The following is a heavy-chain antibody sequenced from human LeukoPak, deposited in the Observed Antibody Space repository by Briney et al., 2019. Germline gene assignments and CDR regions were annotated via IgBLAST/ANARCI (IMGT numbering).Heavy chain of an antibody. D-gene: IGHD5-18*01. CDR3: ARDPAGYSYGFWFDP. J-gene: IGHJ5*02. CDR1: GFTFSSYS. CDR2: ISSSSTI. Sequence: PGGSLRLSCAASGFTFSSYSMNWVRQAPGKGLEWVSYISSSSTIYYADSVKGRFTISRDNAKNSLYPQMNSLRAEDTAVYYCARDPAGYSYGFWFDPWGQGTLVTVSS. V-gene: IGHV3-48*01.